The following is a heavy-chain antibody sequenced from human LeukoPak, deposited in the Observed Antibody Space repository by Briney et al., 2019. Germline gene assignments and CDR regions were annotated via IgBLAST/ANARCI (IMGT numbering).Heavy chain of an antibody. Sequence: PSETLSLTCTVSGGSISSYYWSWIRQPPGKGLEWIGYIYYSGSTNYNPSLKSRVTISVDTSKNQFSLKLSSVTAADTAVYYCARGPGGFLEWLPKAFDIWGQGTMVTVSS. J-gene: IGHJ3*02. CDR3: ARGPGGFLEWLPKAFDI. CDR1: GGSISSYY. D-gene: IGHD3-3*01. CDR2: IYYSGST. V-gene: IGHV4-59*01.